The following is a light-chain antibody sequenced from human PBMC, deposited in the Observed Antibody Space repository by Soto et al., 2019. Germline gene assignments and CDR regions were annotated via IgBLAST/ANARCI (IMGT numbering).Light chain of an antibody. CDR3: QQYDYFPRT. CDR1: QDINNL. J-gene: IGKJ4*01. V-gene: IGKV1-33*01. CDR2: DAS. Sequence: DLQMTQSPSSLSASVGDRVTITCQASQDINNLLSWYQQKPGKSPKLLIYDASNLETGVPSRFSGSGSGTTFIFTISSLQAEDIATYYCQQYDYFPRTFGGGTKVEIK.